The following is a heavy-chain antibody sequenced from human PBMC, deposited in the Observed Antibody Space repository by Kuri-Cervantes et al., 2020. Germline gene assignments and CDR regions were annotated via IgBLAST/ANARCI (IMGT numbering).Heavy chain of an antibody. CDR1: GGSISSSSYY. CDR3: ARERGYDYIWGSYRRCIFDY. J-gene: IGHJ4*02. Sequence: ESLKISCTVSGGSISSSSYYWGWVRQPPGKGLEWIGSIYYRGTTYYNPSLKGRVTISVDTSKNQFSLRLSFVTAADTAVYYCARERGYDYIWGSYRRCIFDYWGQGTLVTVSS. CDR2: IYYRGTT. V-gene: IGHV4-39*02. D-gene: IGHD3-16*02.